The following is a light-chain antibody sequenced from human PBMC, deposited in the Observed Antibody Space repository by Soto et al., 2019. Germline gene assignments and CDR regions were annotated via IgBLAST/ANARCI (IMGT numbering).Light chain of an antibody. CDR1: SSDVGGYNY. CDR2: EVS. CDR3: SSYTSSSTRG. V-gene: IGLV2-14*01. J-gene: IGLJ1*01. Sequence: QSVLTQPASGSGSPGQSITISCTGTSSDVGGYNYVSWYQQHPGKAPKLMIYEVSNRPSGVSNRFSGSKSGNTASLTISGLQAEDEADYYCSSYTSSSTRGFGTGTKVTVL.